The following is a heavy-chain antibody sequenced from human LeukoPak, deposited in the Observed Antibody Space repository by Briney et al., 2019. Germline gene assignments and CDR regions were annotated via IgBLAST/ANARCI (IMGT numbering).Heavy chain of an antibody. V-gene: IGHV4-4*07. D-gene: IGHD3-10*01. J-gene: IGHJ5*02. CDR2: IYTSGST. CDR3: ARDLSRSKITMVRGAGYNWFDP. Sequence: SETLSLTCTVSGGSISSYYWSWIRQPAGKGLEWIGRIYTSGSTNYNPSLKSRVTMSVDTSKNQFSLKLSSVTAADTVVYYCARDLSRSKITMVRGAGYNWFDPWGQGTLVTVSS. CDR1: GGSISSYY.